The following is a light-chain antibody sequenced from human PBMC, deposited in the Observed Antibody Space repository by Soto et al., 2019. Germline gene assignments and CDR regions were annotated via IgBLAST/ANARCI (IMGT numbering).Light chain of an antibody. V-gene: IGKV3-20*01. CDR3: QHYDNTPA. J-gene: IGKJ4*01. CDR1: QSVSSNY. Sequence: EIVLTQSPGTLSLSPGERATLSCRASQSVSSNYLAWYQQKPGQTPRLLMYGASSRAPGIPDRFSGSGSGTDFTLTISRLEPEDFAVYYCQHYDNTPAFGGGTKVDVK. CDR2: GAS.